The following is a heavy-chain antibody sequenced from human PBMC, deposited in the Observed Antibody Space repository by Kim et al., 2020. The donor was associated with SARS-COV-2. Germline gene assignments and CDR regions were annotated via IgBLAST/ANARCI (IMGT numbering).Heavy chain of an antibody. Sequence: ASVKVSCKASGYTFTSYAMHWVRQAPGQRLEWMGWINAGNGNTKYSQKLQGRVTSTRDTSASTAYMELSSLRSEDTAVYYCARDRGTLAYCGGDCYYDYYYDGMDGWGQGTTVTVSS. CDR1: GYTFTSYA. CDR3: ARDRGTLAYCGGDCYYDYYYDGMDG. CDR2: INAGNGNT. V-gene: IGHV1-3*01. D-gene: IGHD2-21*02. J-gene: IGHJ6*02.